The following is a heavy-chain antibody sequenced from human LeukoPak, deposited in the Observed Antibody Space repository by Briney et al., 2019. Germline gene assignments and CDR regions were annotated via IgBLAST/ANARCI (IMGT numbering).Heavy chain of an antibody. CDR2: IRSKAYGGTT. CDR3: TRVDYYGSGSYN. V-gene: IGHV3-49*04. J-gene: IGHJ1*01. CDR1: GFTFNDYY. D-gene: IGHD3-10*01. Sequence: GGSLRLSCAASGFTFNDYYMSWVRQAPGKGLEWVGFIRSKAYGGTTEYAASVKGRFTISRDDSKSIAYLQMNSLKTEDTAVYYCTRVDYYGSGSYNWGQGTLVTVSS.